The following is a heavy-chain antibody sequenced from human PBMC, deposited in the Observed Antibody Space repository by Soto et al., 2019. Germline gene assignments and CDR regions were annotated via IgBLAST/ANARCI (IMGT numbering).Heavy chain of an antibody. V-gene: IGHV1-8*01. D-gene: IGHD3-10*01. CDR1: GYTFTSYD. CDR2: MNPNSGNT. CDR3: AITHLRFGEHLS. Sequence: QVQLVQSGAEVKKPGASVKVSCKASGYTFTSYDINWVRQATGQGLEWMGWMNPNSGNTGYAQKFQGRVTLTRNTSKTTAHMELTSLPSQYTAVYYCAITHLRFGEHLSWGQGTLVTVSS. J-gene: IGHJ5*02.